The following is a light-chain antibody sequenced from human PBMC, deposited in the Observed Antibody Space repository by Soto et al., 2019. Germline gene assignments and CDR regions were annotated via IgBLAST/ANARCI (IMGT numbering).Light chain of an antibody. CDR2: GAS. V-gene: IGKV3-15*01. CDR3: QQYNDWLWT. J-gene: IGKJ1*01. CDR1: QSVSSSY. Sequence: EIMMTQSPAALSVSPGERVTLSFRASQSVSSSYLAWYQQKPGQAPRLLIYGASTRATGIPARFSGRGSGTEFTLTVTSLQSEDFAVYYCQQYNDWLWTSAQGTKVDIK.